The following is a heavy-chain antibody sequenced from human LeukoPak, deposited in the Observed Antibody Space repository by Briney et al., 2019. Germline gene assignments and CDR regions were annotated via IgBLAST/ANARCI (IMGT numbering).Heavy chain of an antibody. V-gene: IGHV3-48*04. J-gene: IGHJ3*02. D-gene: IGHD3-22*01. CDR3: ARDISPGYCDSSGYYSDAFDI. Sequence: GGSLRLSCAASGFTFSSYSMNWVRQAPGKGLEWVSYISSSSSTIYYADSVKGRFTISRDNAKNSLYLQMNSLRAEDTAVYYCARDISPGYCDSSGYYSDAFDIWGQGTMVTVSS. CDR2: ISSSSSTI. CDR1: GFTFSSYS.